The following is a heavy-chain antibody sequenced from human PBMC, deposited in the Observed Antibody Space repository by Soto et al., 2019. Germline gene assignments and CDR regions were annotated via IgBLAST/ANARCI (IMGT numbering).Heavy chain of an antibody. J-gene: IGHJ4*02. CDR1: GFTFSSYG. CDR3: ARDPHCTNGVCYSYFDY. V-gene: IGHV3-33*01. D-gene: IGHD2-8*01. CDR2: IWYDGSNK. Sequence: GGSLRLSCAASGFTFSSYGMHWVRQAPGKGLERVAVIWYDGSNKYYADSVKGRFTISRDNSKNSLYLQMNSLRAEDKAVYYCARDPHCTNGVCYSYFDYWGQGTLVTVSS.